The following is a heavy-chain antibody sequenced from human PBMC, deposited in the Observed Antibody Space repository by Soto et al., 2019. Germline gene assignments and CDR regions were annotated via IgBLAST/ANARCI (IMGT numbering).Heavy chain of an antibody. V-gene: IGHV4-39*01. Sequence: SETLSLTCTVSGGSISSSSYYWGWIRQPPGKGLEWIGSIYYSGSTYYNPSLKSRVTISVDTSKNQFSLKLSSVTAADTAVYYCAREYYYGSGSYLYWGQGTLVTVSS. CDR1: GGSISSSSYY. CDR3: AREYYYGSGSYLY. CDR2: IYYSGST. J-gene: IGHJ4*02. D-gene: IGHD3-10*01.